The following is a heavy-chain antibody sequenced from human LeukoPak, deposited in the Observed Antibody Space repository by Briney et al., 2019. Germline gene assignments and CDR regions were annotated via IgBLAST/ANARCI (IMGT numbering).Heavy chain of an antibody. Sequence: SVKVSCKASGGTFSSYAISWVRQAPGQGLEWMGGIIPIFGTANYAQKFQGRVTITADESTSTAYMELSSLRSEGAAVYYCARVEDSSGYYYGRGIHYYYYYMDVWGKGTTVTVSS. CDR2: IIPIFGTA. J-gene: IGHJ6*03. CDR1: GGTFSSYA. D-gene: IGHD3-22*01. V-gene: IGHV1-69*01. CDR3: ARVEDSSGYYYGRGIHYYYYYMDV.